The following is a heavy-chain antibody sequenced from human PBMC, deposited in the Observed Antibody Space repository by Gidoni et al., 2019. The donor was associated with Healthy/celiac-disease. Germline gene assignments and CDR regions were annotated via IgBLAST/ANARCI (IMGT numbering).Heavy chain of an antibody. V-gene: IGHV3-21*01. Sequence: EVQLVESGGGLVKPGGSLRLSCAASGFTFSSYSMNWVRQAPGKGLELVSSISSSSSYIYYADSVKGRFTISRDNAKNSLYLQMNSLRAEDTAVYYCARDFASYSSSSPPDYWGQGTLVTVSS. CDR3: ARDFASYSSSSPPDY. CDR1: GFTFSSYS. CDR2: ISSSSSYI. D-gene: IGHD6-6*01. J-gene: IGHJ4*02.